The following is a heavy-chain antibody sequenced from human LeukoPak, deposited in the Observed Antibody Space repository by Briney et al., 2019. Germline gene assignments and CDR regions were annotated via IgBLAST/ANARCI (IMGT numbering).Heavy chain of an antibody. V-gene: IGHV4-59*01. D-gene: IGHD3-9*01. J-gene: IGHJ3*02. CDR2: IYYSGST. CDR3: ARHDILTGKDAFDI. Sequence: SETLSLTCTVSGGSISGYYWSWIRQPPGKGLEWIGYIYYSGSTNYNPSLKSRVTISVDTSKNQFSLKLSSVTAADTAVYYCARHDILTGKDAFDIWGQGTMVTVSS. CDR1: GGSISGYY.